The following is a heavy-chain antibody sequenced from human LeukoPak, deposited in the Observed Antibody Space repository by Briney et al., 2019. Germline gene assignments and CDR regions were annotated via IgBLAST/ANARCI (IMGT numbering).Heavy chain of an antibody. CDR2: ISSSSSYI. CDR3: ARVQYSSSWYDAFDI. Sequence: PGGSLRLSCAASGFTFSSYSMNWVRQAPGKGLEWVSSISSSSSYIYYADSVKGRFTISRDNVKNSLYLQMNSLRAEDTAVYYCARVQYSSSWYDAFDIWGQGTMVTVSS. J-gene: IGHJ3*02. CDR1: GFTFSSYS. D-gene: IGHD6-13*01. V-gene: IGHV3-21*01.